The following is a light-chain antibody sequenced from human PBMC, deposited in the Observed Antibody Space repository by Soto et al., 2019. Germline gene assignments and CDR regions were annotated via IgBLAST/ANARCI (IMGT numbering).Light chain of an antibody. Sequence: EIVMTQSPATLSVSPGERATLSCRASQSVSSNLAWYQQKPGQAPRLVIYGASTRATGIAARFSGSGSGTEFTLTISSLQSEDFAVYYCQQYNNWPLFTFGPGTKVDIK. V-gene: IGKV3-15*01. CDR3: QQYNNWPLFT. CDR2: GAS. J-gene: IGKJ3*01. CDR1: QSVSSN.